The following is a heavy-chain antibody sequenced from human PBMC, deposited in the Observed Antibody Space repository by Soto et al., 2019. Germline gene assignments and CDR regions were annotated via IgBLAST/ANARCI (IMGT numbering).Heavy chain of an antibody. CDR1: GFTFSSYA. CDR3: ATWGHYYGSGRPTEYGMDV. V-gene: IGHV3-30-3*01. Sequence: GGSLRLSCAASGFTFSSYAMHWVRQAPGKGLEWVAVISYDGSNKYYADSVKGRFTISRDNSKNTLYLQMNSLRAEDTAVYYCATWGHYYGSGRPTEYGMDVWGQGTTVTVSS. J-gene: IGHJ6*02. D-gene: IGHD3-10*01. CDR2: ISYDGSNK.